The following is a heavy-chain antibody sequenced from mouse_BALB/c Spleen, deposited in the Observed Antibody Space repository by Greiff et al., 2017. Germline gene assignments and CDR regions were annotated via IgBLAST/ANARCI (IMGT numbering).Heavy chain of an antibody. CDR2: ISSGGGST. CDR1: GFAFSSYD. CDR3: ARHDYFDY. Sequence: VQVVESGGGLVQPGGSLKLSCAASGFAFSSYDMSWVRQTPEKRLEWVAYISSGGGSTYYPDTVKGRFTISRDNAKNTLYLQMSSLKSEDTAMYYCARHDYFDYWGQGTTLTVSS. J-gene: IGHJ2*01. V-gene: IGHV5-12-1*01.